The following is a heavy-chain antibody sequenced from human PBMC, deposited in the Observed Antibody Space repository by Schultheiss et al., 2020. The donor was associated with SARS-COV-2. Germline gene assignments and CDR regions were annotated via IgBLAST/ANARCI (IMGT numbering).Heavy chain of an antibody. CDR3: TTAQWLRFFDY. CDR1: GFTFGDYA. J-gene: IGHJ4*02. V-gene: IGHV3-23*01. D-gene: IGHD5-12*01. Sequence: GGSLRLSCAASGFTFGDYAMSWVRQAPGKGLEWVSAISGSGGSTYYADSVKGRFTISRDDSKNTLYLQMNSLKTEDTAVYYCTTAQWLRFFDYWGQGTLVTVSS. CDR2: ISGSGGST.